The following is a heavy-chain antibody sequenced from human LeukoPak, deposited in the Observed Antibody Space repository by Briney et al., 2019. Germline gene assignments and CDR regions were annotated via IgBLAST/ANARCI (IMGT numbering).Heavy chain of an antibody. CDR3: VPEGFDI. Sequence: PGGSLGLSCAVSGFTFSRFAMNWVRQAPGQGLEWISIISGSGGSAYCADSVKGRFIISRDNFKNTVNLEMSSLRAEDTAVYYCVPEGFDIWGQGTMVTVSS. V-gene: IGHV3-23*01. J-gene: IGHJ3*02. CDR1: GFTFSRFA. CDR2: ISGSGGSA.